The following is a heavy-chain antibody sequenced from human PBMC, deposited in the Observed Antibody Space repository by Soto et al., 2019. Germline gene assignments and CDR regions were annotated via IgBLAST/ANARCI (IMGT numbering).Heavy chain of an antibody. V-gene: IGHV4-39*01. CDR1: GGSISSSSYY. J-gene: IGHJ5*02. CDR2: IYYSGST. D-gene: IGHD3-10*01. Sequence: QLQLQESGPGLVKPSETLSLTCTVSGGSISSSSYYWGWIRQPPGKGLEWIGSIYYSGSTYYNPSLKSRVTISVDTSKNQFSLKLSSVTAADTAVYYCARHLLRGVTPRGWFDPWGQGTLVTVSS. CDR3: ARHLLRGVTPRGWFDP.